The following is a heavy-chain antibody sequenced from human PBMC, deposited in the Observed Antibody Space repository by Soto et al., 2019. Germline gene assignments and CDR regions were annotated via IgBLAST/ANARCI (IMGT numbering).Heavy chain of an antibody. CDR2: ISGSGFKK. V-gene: IGHV3-23*01. CDR1: GFIFENFG. D-gene: IGHD1-26*01. J-gene: IGHJ5*02. CDR3: AKNQGVELVPLATVDWFDP. Sequence: GGSLRLYCAASGFIFENFGMSWVRQSPGKGLEWISSISGSGFKKYYADSVKGRFTISRDNSKSTVYLELNNLSAEDTAVYHCAKNQGVELVPLATVDWFDPWGQGSVVTVSS.